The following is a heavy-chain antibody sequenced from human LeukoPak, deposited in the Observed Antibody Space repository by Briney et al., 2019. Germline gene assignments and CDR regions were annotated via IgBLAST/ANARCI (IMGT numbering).Heavy chain of an antibody. CDR2: XXXXXXXX. Sequence: ASVKVSCKASGYTFTSYGISWVRQAPGQGLEWMXXXXXXXXXXXYAQKLQGRVTMTTDTSTSTAYMELRSLRSDDTAVYYCARGSIGPVGLWFGELPYYYYGMDVWGQGTTVTVSS. CDR1: GYTFTSYG. J-gene: IGHJ6*02. D-gene: IGHD3-10*01. CDR3: ARGSIGPVGLWFGELPYYYYGMDV. V-gene: IGHV1-18*01.